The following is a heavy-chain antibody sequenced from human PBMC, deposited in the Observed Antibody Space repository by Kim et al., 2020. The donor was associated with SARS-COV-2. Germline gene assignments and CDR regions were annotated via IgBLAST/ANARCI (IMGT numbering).Heavy chain of an antibody. J-gene: IGHJ6*02. CDR2: IYNSGST. CDR1: GGSISGYY. Sequence: SETLSLTCTVSGGSISGYYWSWIRQPPGKGLEWIGYIYNSGSTSYNPSLKSRVTISLDTSNNQFSLKLTSVTAADTALYYCAREIMVPSSVYYFSLMDVWGQVTTVTVSS. V-gene: IGHV4-59*13. CDR3: AREIMVPSSVYYFSLMDV. D-gene: IGHD3-10*01.